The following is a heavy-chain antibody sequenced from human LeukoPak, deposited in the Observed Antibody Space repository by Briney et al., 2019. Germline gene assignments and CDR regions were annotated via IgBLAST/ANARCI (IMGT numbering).Heavy chain of an antibody. D-gene: IGHD6-13*01. CDR3: ARDQSISAAAKGDY. CDR2: IKQDGSEK. V-gene: IGHV3-7*01. Sequence: GGSLRLSCAASGFTFSSYWMSWVRQAPGKGLEWVADIKQDGSEKYYVDSVKGRFTISRDNAKNSLYLQMNSLRAKDTAVYYCARDQSISAAAKGDYWGQGTLVTVSS. J-gene: IGHJ4*02. CDR1: GFTFSSYW.